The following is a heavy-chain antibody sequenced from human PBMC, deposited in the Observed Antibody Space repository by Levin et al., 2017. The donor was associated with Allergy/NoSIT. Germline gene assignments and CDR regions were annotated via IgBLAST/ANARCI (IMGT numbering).Heavy chain of an antibody. J-gene: IGHJ4*02. V-gene: IGHV3-23*01. D-gene: IGHD2-15*01. Sequence: QAGGSLRLSCAASGFTFSSYAMSWVRQAPGKGLEWVSAISGSGGSTYYADSVKGRFTISRDNSKNTLYLQMNSLRAEDTAVYYCAKDETGEPLVVVAATPFDYWGQGTLVTVSS. CDR1: GFTFSSYA. CDR2: ISGSGGST. CDR3: AKDETGEPLVVVAATPFDY.